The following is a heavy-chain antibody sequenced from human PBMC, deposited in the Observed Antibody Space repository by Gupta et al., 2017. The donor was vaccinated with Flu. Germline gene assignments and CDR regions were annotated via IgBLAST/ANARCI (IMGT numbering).Heavy chain of an antibody. D-gene: IGHD3-22*01. CDR3: ARYRDPYDSSAHALDL. CDR1: GGSISSGDYF. V-gene: IGHV4-61*02. Sequence: QVQLQESGPGLVKPSQTLSLTCTVSGGSISSGDYFWNWLRQPAGKRLEWIGRIYTSGKTDYSPSLKSRVAMSIDTSKNQFSLRLTSVSAADTALYYCARYRDPYDSSAHALDLWGQGTVVAVSS. CDR2: IYTSGKT. J-gene: IGHJ3*01.